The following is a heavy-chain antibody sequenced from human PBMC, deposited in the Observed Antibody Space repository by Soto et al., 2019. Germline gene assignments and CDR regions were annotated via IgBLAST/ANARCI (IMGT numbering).Heavy chain of an antibody. Sequence: QVQLVESGGGVVQPGRSLRLSCAASGFTFSSYAMHWVRQAPGKGLEWVAVIWYDGSNKQYADSAKGRFTISRDNSKNTLVLQMNSLRAEDTAVYYCARDSGRGWGQGTLVTVSS. CDR3: ARDSGRG. CDR1: GFTFSSYA. V-gene: IGHV3-33*01. D-gene: IGHD1-26*01. CDR2: IWYDGSNK. J-gene: IGHJ4*02.